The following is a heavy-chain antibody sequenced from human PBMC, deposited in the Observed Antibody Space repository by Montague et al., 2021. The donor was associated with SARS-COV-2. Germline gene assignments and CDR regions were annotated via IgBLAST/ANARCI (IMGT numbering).Heavy chain of an antibody. CDR3: ARHLLISGSAAVYDY. J-gene: IGHJ4*02. D-gene: IGHD3/OR15-3a*01. CDR2: IHYSGIT. Sequence: SETLSLTCTVSGDSISSGYFYWGWIRQPPGKGLEWVGTIHYSGITYYNPSLKSRVTISVDTSRNQFSLKLSSVTAADTAIYYCARHLLISGSAAVYDYWGQGTLVTVSS. V-gene: IGHV4-39*01. CDR1: GDSISSGYFY.